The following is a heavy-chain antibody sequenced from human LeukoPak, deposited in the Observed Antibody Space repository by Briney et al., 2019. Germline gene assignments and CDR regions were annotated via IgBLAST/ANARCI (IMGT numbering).Heavy chain of an antibody. CDR1: GYTLTGYY. Sequence: ASVKVSCKASGYTLTGYYMHWVRQAPGQRFEWMGWINAGNGNTKYSQKFQGRVTITRDTSASTAYMELSSLRSEDTAVYYCARSSSGWYGVNYGMDVWGQGTTVTVSS. J-gene: IGHJ6*02. D-gene: IGHD6-19*01. CDR3: ARSSSGWYGVNYGMDV. V-gene: IGHV1-3*01. CDR2: INAGNGNT.